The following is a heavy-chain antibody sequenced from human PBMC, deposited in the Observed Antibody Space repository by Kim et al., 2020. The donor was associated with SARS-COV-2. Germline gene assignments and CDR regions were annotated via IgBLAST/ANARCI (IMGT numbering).Heavy chain of an antibody. CDR3: ARVRYYDSSGYLDY. D-gene: IGHD3-22*01. Sequence: SETLSLTCAVSGGSISSSNWWSWVRQPPGKGLEWIGEIYHSGSTNYNPSLKSRVTISVDKSKNQFSLKLSSVTAADTAVYYCARVRYYDSSGYLDYWGQGTMVTVSS. J-gene: IGHJ4*02. V-gene: IGHV4-4*02. CDR2: IYHSGST. CDR1: GGSISSSNW.